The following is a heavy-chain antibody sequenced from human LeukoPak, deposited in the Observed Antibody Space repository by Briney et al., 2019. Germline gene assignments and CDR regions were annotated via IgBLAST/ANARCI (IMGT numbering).Heavy chain of an antibody. J-gene: IGHJ5*02. D-gene: IGHD6-13*01. CDR2: IIPIFGTA. CDR1: GGTFSSYA. CDR3: AGVGRIAAAGSIRNWLDP. Sequence: GASVKVSCKASGGTFSSYAISWVRQAPGQGLEWMGGIIPIFGTANYAQKFQGRVTITADESTSTAYMELSSLRSEDTAVYYCAGVGRIAAAGSIRNWLDPWGQGTLVTVSS. V-gene: IGHV1-69*01.